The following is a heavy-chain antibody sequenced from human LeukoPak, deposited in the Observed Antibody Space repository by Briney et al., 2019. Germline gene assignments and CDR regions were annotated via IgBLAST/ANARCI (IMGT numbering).Heavy chain of an antibody. J-gene: IGHJ4*02. CDR1: GFTFSSYW. Sequence: GGSLRLSCAASGFTFSSYWMSWVRQAPGKGREWVANIKQDGSEKYYVDSVKGRFTISRDNAKNSLYLQMNSPRAEDTAVYYCARAPRGVVGAIDYWGQGTLVTVSS. V-gene: IGHV3-7*01. CDR3: ARAPRGVVGAIDY. D-gene: IGHD1-26*01. CDR2: IKQDGSEK.